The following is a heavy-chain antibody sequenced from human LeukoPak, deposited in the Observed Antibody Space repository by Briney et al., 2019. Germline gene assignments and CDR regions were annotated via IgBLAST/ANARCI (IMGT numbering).Heavy chain of an antibody. CDR1: GFTLSRYG. J-gene: IGHJ4*02. V-gene: IGHV3-33*06. CDR3: AKHGPVPGVGYFAFDY. D-gene: IGHD1-26*01. Sequence: PGRSLRLSCAASGFTLSRYGMHWVRQAPGKGLEGVADIWSDGNNKYYADSVNGRFPISRDNSNNTLYLQMNSLRAEDTAVYYCAKHGPVPGVGYFAFDYWGQGTLVAVSS. CDR2: IWSDGNNK.